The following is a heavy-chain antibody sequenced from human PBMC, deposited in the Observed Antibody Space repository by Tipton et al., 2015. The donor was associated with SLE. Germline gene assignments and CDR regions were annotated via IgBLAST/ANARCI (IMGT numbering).Heavy chain of an antibody. Sequence: SLRLFCAASGFSFSSYWVHWVRQAPGKALEWVANTNQDGSVKFYVDSVKGRFTISGDSAKNSLSLQMNSLSAEDTAVYYCAREGRPNAFDIWGQGTMVTVTS. V-gene: IGHV3-7*01. CDR3: AREGRPNAFDI. CDR1: GFSFSSYW. CDR2: TNQDGSVK. J-gene: IGHJ3*02.